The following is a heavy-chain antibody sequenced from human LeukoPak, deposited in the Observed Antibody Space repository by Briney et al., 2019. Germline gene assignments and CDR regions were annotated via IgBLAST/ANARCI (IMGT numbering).Heavy chain of an antibody. Sequence: PSETLSLTCSVSGGSISSGSYYWTWIRQPARKGLEWIGRIYTSGSTNYNPSLKSRVTISVDTSKNQFSLKLSSVTAADTAVYYCAGVERWLHGGYYFDYWGQGTLVTVSS. CDR1: GGSISSGSYY. V-gene: IGHV4-61*02. CDR3: AGVERWLHGGYYFDY. CDR2: IYTSGST. D-gene: IGHD4-23*01. J-gene: IGHJ4*02.